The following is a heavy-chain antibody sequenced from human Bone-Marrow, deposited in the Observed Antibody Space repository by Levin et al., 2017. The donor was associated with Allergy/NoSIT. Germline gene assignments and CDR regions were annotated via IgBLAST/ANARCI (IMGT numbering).Heavy chain of an antibody. D-gene: IGHD1-26*01. CDR3: ARVGAEGRYFEL. V-gene: IGHV3-13*01. Sequence: GESLKISCAASGFTLSHYDMHWVRRRTGKGLEWVSAIGFAGDTEYPSSVEGRFTISRESDKNSLYLQMNSLGLGDTAVYYCARVGAEGRYFELWGRGTLVTVSS. J-gene: IGHJ2*01. CDR1: GFTLSHYD. CDR2: IGFAGDT.